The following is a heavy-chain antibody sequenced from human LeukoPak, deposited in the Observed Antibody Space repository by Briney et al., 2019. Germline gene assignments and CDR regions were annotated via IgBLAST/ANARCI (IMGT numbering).Heavy chain of an antibody. Sequence: GGSLRLSCAASGFTFDDHAMHWVRQAPGKGLEWVSGISWNSGSIGYADSVKGRFTISRDNAKNSLYLQMNSLRAEDTALYYCAKDSDSGIAVAGDLGYWGQGTLVTVSS. D-gene: IGHD6-19*01. CDR1: GFTFDDHA. CDR2: ISWNSGSI. CDR3: AKDSDSGIAVAGDLGY. V-gene: IGHV3-9*01. J-gene: IGHJ4*02.